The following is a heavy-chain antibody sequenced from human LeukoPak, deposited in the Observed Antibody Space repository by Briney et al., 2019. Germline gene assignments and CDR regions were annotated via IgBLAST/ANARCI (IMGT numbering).Heavy chain of an antibody. CDR3: AKVPTYYYDGSGYYSYFDY. Sequence: AGGSLRLSCVASGFTFSSYAMNWVRQAPGKGLEWVSAIGSSGGSTYYADSVKGRFTISRDNSKNTLFLQMNSLRAEDTAVYFCAKVPTYYYDGSGYYSYFDYWGQGTLVTVSS. CDR1: GFTFSSYA. CDR2: IGSSGGST. J-gene: IGHJ4*02. D-gene: IGHD3-22*01. V-gene: IGHV3-23*01.